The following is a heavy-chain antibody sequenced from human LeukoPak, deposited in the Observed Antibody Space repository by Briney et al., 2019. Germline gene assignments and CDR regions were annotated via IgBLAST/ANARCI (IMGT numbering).Heavy chain of an antibody. Sequence: ASVKVSCKASGYTFTSYGISWVRQAPGQGLEWMGWISAYNGNTNYAQKLQGRVTMTTDTSTSTAYMELRSLRSDDTAVYYCPRVGTTYYDILTGYYLVDYWGQGTLVTVSS. J-gene: IGHJ4*02. CDR1: GYTFTSYG. D-gene: IGHD3-9*01. CDR3: PRVGTTYYDILTGYYLVDY. CDR2: ISAYNGNT. V-gene: IGHV1-18*01.